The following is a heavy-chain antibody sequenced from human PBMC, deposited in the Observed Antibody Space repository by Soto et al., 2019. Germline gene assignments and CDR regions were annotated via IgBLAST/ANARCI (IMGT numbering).Heavy chain of an antibody. J-gene: IGHJ6*02. CDR2: ISYDGSNK. Sequence: QVQLVESGGGVVQPGRSLRLSCAASGFTFSSYAMHWVRQAPGKGLEWVAVISYDGSNKYYADSVKGRFTISRDNSKNTLYLQMNSLRAEDTAVYYCARVRVDPTLKAVANYYYYGMDVWGHGTTVTVSS. D-gene: IGHD6-19*01. CDR3: ARVRVDPTLKAVANYYYYGMDV. V-gene: IGHV3-30-3*01. CDR1: GFTFSSYA.